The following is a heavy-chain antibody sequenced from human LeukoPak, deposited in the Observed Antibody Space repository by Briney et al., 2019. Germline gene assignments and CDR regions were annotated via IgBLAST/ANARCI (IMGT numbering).Heavy chain of an antibody. CDR1: GFTFSSYG. J-gene: IGHJ4*02. CDR2: ISYDGSNK. CDR3: AKVGGRQKPFDY. V-gene: IGHV3-30*18. D-gene: IGHD2-15*01. Sequence: GGSLRLSCAASGFTFSSYGMHWVRQAPGKGLEWVAVISYDGSNKYYVDSVKGRFTISRDNSKNTLYLQMNSLRAEDTAVYYCAKVGGRQKPFDYWGQGTLVTVSS.